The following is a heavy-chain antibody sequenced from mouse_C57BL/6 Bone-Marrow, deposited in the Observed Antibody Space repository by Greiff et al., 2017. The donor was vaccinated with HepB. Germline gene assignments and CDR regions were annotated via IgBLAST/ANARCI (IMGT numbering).Heavy chain of an antibody. CDR2: INPNNGGT. Sequence: VQLQQSGPELVKPGASVKMSCKASGYTFTDYNMHWVKQSHGKSLEWIGYINPNNGGTSYNQKFKGKATLTVNKSSSTAYMELRSLTSEDSAVYYCASIATVVAPFDYWGQGTTLTVSS. V-gene: IGHV1-22*01. J-gene: IGHJ2*01. CDR3: ASIATVVAPFDY. D-gene: IGHD1-1*01. CDR1: GYTFTDYN.